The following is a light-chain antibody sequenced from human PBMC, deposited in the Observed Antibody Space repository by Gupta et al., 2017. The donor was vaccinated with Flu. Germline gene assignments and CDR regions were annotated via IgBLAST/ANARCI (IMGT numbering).Light chain of an antibody. J-gene: IGKJ1*01. Sequence: DIQLTQSPSFLSASVGDRVTITCRASQDISGYLAWYQQNPGKAPKLLIYAASTVQSGVPSRFSGSGSGTEFTLTINSLQPEDFATYYCQQVNSSPLTFGQGTKVEIK. CDR3: QQVNSSPLT. CDR2: AAS. V-gene: IGKV1-9*01. CDR1: QDISGY.